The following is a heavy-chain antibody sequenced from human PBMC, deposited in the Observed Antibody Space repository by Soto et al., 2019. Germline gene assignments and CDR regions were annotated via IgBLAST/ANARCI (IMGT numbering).Heavy chain of an antibody. CDR3: ARTPPLGYFEY. CDR2: IYYSGST. V-gene: IGHV4-30-4*01. Sequence: SETLSLTCTVSGGSISSSRYYWSWIRQPPGKGLEWIGYIYYSGSTYYNPSLKSRVTISVDTSKNQFSLKLSSVTAADTAVYYCARTPPLGYFEYWGQGTLVTVSS. CDR1: GGSISSSRYY. J-gene: IGHJ4*02.